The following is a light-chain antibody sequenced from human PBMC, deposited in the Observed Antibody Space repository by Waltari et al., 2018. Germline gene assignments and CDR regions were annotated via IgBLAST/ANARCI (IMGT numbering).Light chain of an antibody. CDR2: DTS. CDR1: QSISRA. V-gene: IGKV3-20*01. J-gene: IGKJ2*01. CDR3: QHYVRLPAT. Sequence: EILLTQSPGTLSLSPGERATLSCRASQSISRALPWYQQKPGQAPRLLIFDTSKRATGIPDRFSGSGSGTDFSLTISRLEPEDFAVYYCQHYVRLPATFGQGTKVEIK.